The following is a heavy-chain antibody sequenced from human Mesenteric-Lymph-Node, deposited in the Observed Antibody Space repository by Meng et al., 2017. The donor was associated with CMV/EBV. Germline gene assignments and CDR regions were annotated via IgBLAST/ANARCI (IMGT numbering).Heavy chain of an antibody. CDR1: GFTFSSYW. CDR2: LNSDGSST. CDR3: ARQYYYDSSGYSYYYYGMDV. V-gene: IGHV3-74*01. D-gene: IGHD3-22*01. Sequence: GGSLRLSCEATGFTFSSYWMHWVRQAPGKGLVWVSRLNSDGSSTSYADSVKGRFTISRDNAKNSLYLQMNSLRAEDTAVYYCARQYYYDSSGYSYYYYGMDVWGQGTTVTVSS. J-gene: IGHJ6*02.